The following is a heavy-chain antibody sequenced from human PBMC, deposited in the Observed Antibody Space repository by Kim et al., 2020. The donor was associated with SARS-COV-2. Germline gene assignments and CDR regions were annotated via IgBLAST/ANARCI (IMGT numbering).Heavy chain of an antibody. CDR3: ARPGDIVGAPFDY. V-gene: IGHV1-69*01. J-gene: IGHJ4*02. D-gene: IGHD1-26*01. Sequence: YAQKCQGRVTITADESTSTAYMELSSLRSEDTAMYYCARPGDIVGAPFDYWGQGTLVTVSS.